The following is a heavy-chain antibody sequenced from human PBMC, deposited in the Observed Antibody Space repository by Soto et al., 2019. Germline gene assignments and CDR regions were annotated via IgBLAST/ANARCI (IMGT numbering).Heavy chain of an antibody. CDR3: AREGSYSAYNFAHGIQLWSFDF. J-gene: IGHJ4*01. D-gene: IGHD5-12*01. CDR1: GGSINTFY. CDR2: IFSSGST. V-gene: IGHV4-4*07. Sequence: SDTLSLTCTVSGGSINTFYWSWVRQPAGKGLEWIGRIFSSGSTSFNPSLESRVAMSVDTSKNHFSLNLSSVTAADMAVYYCAREGSYSAYNFAHGIQLWSFDFWGHGALVTVSS.